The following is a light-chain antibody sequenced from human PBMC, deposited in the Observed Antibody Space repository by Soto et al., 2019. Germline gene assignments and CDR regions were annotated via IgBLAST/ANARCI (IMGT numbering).Light chain of an antibody. CDR2: GAS. CDR3: QQYENWLART. CDR1: QTVSSN. V-gene: IGKV3-15*01. Sequence: EIVMTQSPATLSVSPGERATLSCRASQTVSSNLAWYQQKPGQSPRLLIYGASTRATGIPARFSGSGSGTDFTLTISSLQSEDSALYYCQQYENWLARTFGGGTKVDIK. J-gene: IGKJ4*01.